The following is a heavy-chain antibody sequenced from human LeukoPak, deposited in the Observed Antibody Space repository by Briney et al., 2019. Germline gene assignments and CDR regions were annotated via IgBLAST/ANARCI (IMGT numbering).Heavy chain of an antibody. CDR2: IYHSGST. J-gene: IGHJ3*02. CDR1: GGSISSYY. Sequence: SETLSLTCTVSGGSISSYYWSWIRQPPGKGLEWIGYIYHSGSTYYNPSLKSRVTISVDRSKNQFSLKLSSVTAADTAVYYCAHYDSSGYSHDAFDIWGQGTMVTVSS. D-gene: IGHD3-22*01. V-gene: IGHV4-59*04. CDR3: AHYDSSGYSHDAFDI.